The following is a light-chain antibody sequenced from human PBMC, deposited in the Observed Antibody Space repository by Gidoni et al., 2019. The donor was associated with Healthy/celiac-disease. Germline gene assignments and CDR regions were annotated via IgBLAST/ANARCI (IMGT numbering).Light chain of an antibody. CDR1: QDISNS. CDR3: QQFDNLPIT. Sequence: DIQMTQSPSSLSASVGDRVTITCQASQDISNSLNWYQQKPGKAPKLLIYDASNLKTGVPSRFSGSGSGTDFNFTISSLQPEDIATYYCQQFDNLPITFGQGTRLEIK. V-gene: IGKV1-33*01. J-gene: IGKJ5*01. CDR2: DAS.